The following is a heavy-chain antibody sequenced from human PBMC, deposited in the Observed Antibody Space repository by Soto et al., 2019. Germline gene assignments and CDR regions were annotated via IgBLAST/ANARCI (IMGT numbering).Heavy chain of an antibody. V-gene: IGHV1-18*01. CDR3: ASGAYSTTWGDY. CDR2: ISAYNGNT. Sequence: QVQLVQSGAEVKKPGASVKVSCKASGWASGYTFTSYGISWVRQAPGQGLEWMGWISAYNGNTNYAQKLQGRVTMTTDTSTSTAYMELRSLRSDDTAVYYCASGAYSTTWGDYWGQGTLVTVSS. D-gene: IGHD6-13*01. CDR1: GYTFTSYG. J-gene: IGHJ4*02.